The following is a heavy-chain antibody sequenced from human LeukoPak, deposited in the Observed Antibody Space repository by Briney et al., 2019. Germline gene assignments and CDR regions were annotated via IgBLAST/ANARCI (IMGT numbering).Heavy chain of an antibody. J-gene: IGHJ6*03. V-gene: IGHV1-69*13. CDR1: GGTFSSYA. Sequence: GASVKVSCKASGGTFSSYAISWVRQAPGQGLEWMGGIIPIFGTANYAQKFQGRVTITADESTSTAYMELSSLRSEDTAVYYCASCCSRTGYYYYMDVWGKGTTVTVSS. CDR2: IIPIFGTA. CDR3: ASCCSRTGYYYYMDV. D-gene: IGHD2-2*01.